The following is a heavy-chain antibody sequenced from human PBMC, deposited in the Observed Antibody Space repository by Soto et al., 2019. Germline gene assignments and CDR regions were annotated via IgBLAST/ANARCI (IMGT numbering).Heavy chain of an antibody. Sequence: GSGPTLVNPTQTLTLTCTFSGFSLSTSGMCVSWIRQPPGKALEWLARIDWDDDKYYSTSLKTRLTISKDTSKNQVVLTMTNMDPVDTATYFCSQIFGPKRMYVWAQGTAVTVS. CDR3: SQIFGPKRMYV. D-gene: IGHD3-3*01. CDR2: IDWDDDK. J-gene: IGHJ6*02. V-gene: IGHV2-70*11. CDR1: GFSLSTSGMC.